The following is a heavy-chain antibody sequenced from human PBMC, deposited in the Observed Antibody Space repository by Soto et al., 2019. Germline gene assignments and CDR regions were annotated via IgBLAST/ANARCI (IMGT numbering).Heavy chain of an antibody. CDR3: AHRVLRTVFGLVTTTAIYFDF. Sequence: QITLNESGPTQVKPRQTLTLTCTFSGFSLTTSGVGVGWIRQSPGKAPEWLALIYWDDDKRYSPSLKKRLTITMDTPKNQVVQTMADLDPADTATYYCAHRVLRTVFGLVTTTAIYFDFWGQGTPVAVSS. J-gene: IGHJ4*02. CDR2: IYWDDDK. CDR1: GFSLTTSGVG. V-gene: IGHV2-5*02. D-gene: IGHD3-3*01.